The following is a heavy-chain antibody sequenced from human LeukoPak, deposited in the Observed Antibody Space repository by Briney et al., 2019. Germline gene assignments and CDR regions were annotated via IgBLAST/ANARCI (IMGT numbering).Heavy chain of an antibody. V-gene: IGHV1-18*01. D-gene: IGHD3-9*01. J-gene: IGHJ4*02. CDR2: ISTYNGNT. CDR1: GYTFTSYG. Sequence: GASVKVSCKASGYTFTSYGISWVRQAPGQGLEWMGWISTYNGNTNYAQKLQGRVTMTTDTSTSTAYMELRSLRSDDTAVYYCARAERGYDILTGYSKYYFDYWGQGTLAIVSS. CDR3: ARAERGYDILTGYSKYYFDY.